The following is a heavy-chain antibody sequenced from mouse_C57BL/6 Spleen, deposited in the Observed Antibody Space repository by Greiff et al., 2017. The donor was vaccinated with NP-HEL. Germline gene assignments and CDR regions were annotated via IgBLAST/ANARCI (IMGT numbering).Heavy chain of an antibody. CDR3: ARHPYFDD. CDR2: INPNNGGT. J-gene: IGHJ2*01. CDR1: GYTFTDYY. V-gene: IGHV1-26*01. Sequence: EVQLQQSGPELVKPGASVKISCKASGYTFTDYYMNWVKQSHGKSLEWIGDINPNNGGTSYNQKFKGKATLTVDKSSSTAYMELRSLTSEDSAVYYCARHPYFDDWGQGTTLTVSS.